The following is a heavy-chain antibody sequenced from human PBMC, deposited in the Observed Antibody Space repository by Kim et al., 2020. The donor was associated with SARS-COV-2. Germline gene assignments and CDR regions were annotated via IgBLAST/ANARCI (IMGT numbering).Heavy chain of an antibody. CDR1: GYSFTSYW. D-gene: IGHD2-2*01. CDR3: ARSLGYCSSTSCYLRFDP. V-gene: IGHV5-10-1*01. J-gene: IGHJ5*02. CDR2: IDPSDSYT. Sequence: GESLKISCKGSGYSFTSYWISWVRQMPGKGLEWMGRIDPSDSYTNYSPSFQGHVTISADKSISTAYLQWSSLKASDTAMYYCARSLGYCSSTSCYLRFDPWGQGTLVTVSS.